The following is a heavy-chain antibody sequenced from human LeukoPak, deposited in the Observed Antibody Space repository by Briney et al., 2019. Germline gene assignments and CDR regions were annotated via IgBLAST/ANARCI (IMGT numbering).Heavy chain of an antibody. CDR1: GFTFSHYG. V-gene: IGHV3-33*06. CDR3: AKDAQRGFDYSNSLEF. CDR2: IWSDGTNR. J-gene: IGHJ4*02. Sequence: GRSLRLSCAPSGFTFSHYGMHWVRQAPGKGLEWVAVIWSDGTNRYYGDSVKGRFIIYRDDSKNTIYLQMNSLRAEDTAVYYCAKDAQRGFDYSNSLEFWGQGSLVTVSS. D-gene: IGHD4-11*01.